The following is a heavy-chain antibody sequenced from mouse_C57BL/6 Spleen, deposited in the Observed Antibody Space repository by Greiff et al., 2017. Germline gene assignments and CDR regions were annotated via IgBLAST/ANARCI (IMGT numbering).Heavy chain of an antibody. D-gene: IGHD3-2*02. CDR2: IDPSDSET. CDR1: GYTFTSYW. J-gene: IGHJ2*01. CDR3: ASGSGYLYYFDY. Sequence: VQLQQPGAELVRPGSSVKLSCKASGYTFTSYWMHWVKQRPIQGLEWIGNIDPSDSETHYNQKFKDKATLTVDKSSSTAYMQLSSLASEDSAVYYCASGSGYLYYFDYWGQGTTLTVSS. V-gene: IGHV1-52*01.